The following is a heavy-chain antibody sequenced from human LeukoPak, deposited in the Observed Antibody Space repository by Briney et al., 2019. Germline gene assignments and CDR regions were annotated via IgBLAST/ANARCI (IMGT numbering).Heavy chain of an antibody. J-gene: IGHJ4*02. CDR3: AKDPTYDSSYFDY. Sequence: PGGSLRLSCAASGFTFSSYGMHWVRQAPGKGLEWVAFIRYDGSNKYYADSVKGRFTISRDNSKNTLYLQMNSLRAEDTAVYYCAKDPTYDSSYFDYWGQGTLVTVSS. CDR2: IRYDGSNK. V-gene: IGHV3-30*02. CDR1: GFTFSSYG. D-gene: IGHD3-22*01.